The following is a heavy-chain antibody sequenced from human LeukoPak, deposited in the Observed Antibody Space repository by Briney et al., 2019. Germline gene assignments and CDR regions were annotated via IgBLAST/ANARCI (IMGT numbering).Heavy chain of an antibody. CDR1: GGTFSSYA. CDR3: ATSVAARVYYYYYMDV. J-gene: IGHJ6*03. CDR2: IIPIFGTA. D-gene: IGHD6-6*01. V-gene: IGHV1-69*13. Sequence: SVKVSCKASGGTFSSYAISWVRQAPGQGLEWMGGIIPIFGTANYAQKFQGRVTITADESTSTAYMELSSLRSEDTAVYYCATSVAARVYYYYYMDVWGKGTTVTVSS.